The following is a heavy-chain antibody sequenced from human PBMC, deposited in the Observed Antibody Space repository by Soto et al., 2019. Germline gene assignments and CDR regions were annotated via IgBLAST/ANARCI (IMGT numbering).Heavy chain of an antibody. J-gene: IGHJ4*02. CDR1: GGTFSNGA. Sequence: QVQLVQSGAAVKRPGSSVKVSCKISGGTFSNGAFSWVRQAPGQGLEWMGGIIPLFGTPSYAQKFQGRVTVTADESSSTVYMELSSLTSEDTAIYYCANERVGEMATGGYFDYWGQGTLVSVSS. CDR3: ANERVGEMATGGYFDY. V-gene: IGHV1-69*01. D-gene: IGHD3-10*01. CDR2: IIPLFGTP.